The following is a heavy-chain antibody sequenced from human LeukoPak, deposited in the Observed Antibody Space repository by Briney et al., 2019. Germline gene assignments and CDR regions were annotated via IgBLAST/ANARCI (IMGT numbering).Heavy chain of an antibody. CDR1: RFSLSTTGVR. D-gene: IGHD3-3*01. J-gene: IGHJ4*02. Sequence: TLPTPVNPTQTLTLTPTFSRFSLSTTGVRVSWSRQPPGKALELLALIYWNDDKRYSPSLKSRLTITKAPSKTQVVLTMTNMDPVDTATYYCAHSDFWSGYVDQWGQGTLVTVSS. CDR2: IYWNDDK. CDR3: AHSDFWSGYVDQ. V-gene: IGHV2-5*01.